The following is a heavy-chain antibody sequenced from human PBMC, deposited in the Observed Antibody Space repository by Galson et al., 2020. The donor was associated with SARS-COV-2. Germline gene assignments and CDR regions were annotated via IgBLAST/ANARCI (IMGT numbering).Heavy chain of an antibody. CDR2: ISYDGSNK. Sequence: GGLLRLSCAASGFTFSSYGMHWVRQAPGKGLEWVAVISYDGSNKYYADSVKGRFTISRDNSKNTLYLQMNSLRAEDTAVYYCAKDTAELLLWFGELSPFDYWGQGTLVTVSS. CDR1: GFTFSSYG. V-gene: IGHV3-30*18. J-gene: IGHJ4*02. D-gene: IGHD3-10*01. CDR3: AKDTAELLLWFGELSPFDY.